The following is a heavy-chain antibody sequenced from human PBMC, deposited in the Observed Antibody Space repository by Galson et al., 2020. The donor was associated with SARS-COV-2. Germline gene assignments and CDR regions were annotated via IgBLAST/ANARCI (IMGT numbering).Heavy chain of an antibody. J-gene: IGHJ4*02. CDR2: VYHNERT. CDR3: ARRWGSGAFSAFDH. CDR1: GGPITSAAW. Sequence: ASETLSLTCAVSGGPITSAAWWGWVRQSPGKGLEWIGEVYHNERTSYNYRPSLRSRISVFVDASENQFSLNLTSVTAADTAVYYCARRWGSGAFSAFDHWGQGIMVSVSS. D-gene: IGHD3-10*01. V-gene: IGHV4-4*02.